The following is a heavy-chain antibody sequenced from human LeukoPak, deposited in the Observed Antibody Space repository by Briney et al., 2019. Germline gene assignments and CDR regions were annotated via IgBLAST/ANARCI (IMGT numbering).Heavy chain of an antibody. CDR1: GGSISSSNYY. J-gene: IGHJ4*02. CDR3: ARGLWFGDENPPYFDY. CDR2: IYTSEST. V-gene: IGHV4-61*02. Sequence: SETLSLPFSVSGGSISSSNYYWSWIRPPAGKGLEWIGRIYTSESTNYNPSLKSRVTISVDTSRDQFSLKLSSVTAADTAVYYCARGLWFGDENPPYFDYWGQGILVTVSS. D-gene: IGHD3-10*01.